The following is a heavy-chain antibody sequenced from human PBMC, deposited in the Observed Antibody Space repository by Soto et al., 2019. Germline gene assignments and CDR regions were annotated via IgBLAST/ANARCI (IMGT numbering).Heavy chain of an antibody. CDR2: ISGSGDST. CDR3: AKDLDYYDSSSYPPYFDY. D-gene: IGHD3-22*01. J-gene: IGHJ4*02. CDR1: GFTFTTYA. Sequence: EVQLLDSGGGLVQPGGSLRLSCAASGFTFTTYAMSWVRQAPGKGLEWVSTISGSGDSTYYADSVKGRFTLSRDNSKNTLYLQMNSLRAEDTAVYYCAKDLDYYDSSSYPPYFDYWGQGTLVTVSS. V-gene: IGHV3-23*01.